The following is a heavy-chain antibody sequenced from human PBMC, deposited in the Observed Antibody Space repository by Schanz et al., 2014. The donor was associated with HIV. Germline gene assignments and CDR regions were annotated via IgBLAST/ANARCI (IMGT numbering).Heavy chain of an antibody. CDR2: MSYDGIRK. D-gene: IGHD3-22*01. Sequence: QVQLVESGGGVVQPGRSLRLSCVASGFTFDNYGMHWVRQAPGKGLEWVAVMSYDGIRKNYADSVKGRFTISRDKSKNTLNLQMKSLRAEDTAVYYCAKPEYDSSGNSQSHFDYWGQGTLVTVSS. V-gene: IGHV3-30*18. CDR3: AKPEYDSSGNSQSHFDY. J-gene: IGHJ4*02. CDR1: GFTFDNYG.